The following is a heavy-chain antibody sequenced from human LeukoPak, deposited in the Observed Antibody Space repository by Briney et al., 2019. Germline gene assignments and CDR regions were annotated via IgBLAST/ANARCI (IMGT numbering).Heavy chain of an antibody. Sequence: GASVKDSCKASGFTFSGYYIHWVRQAPGQGPEWMGWINANSGGINCAQKFQGRLTMTRDTSISTAYMDLTSLTSDDTAVYYCAREGPIVVVPKSSYCYMGVWGKGTTVTVSS. J-gene: IGHJ6*03. CDR2: INANSGGI. V-gene: IGHV1-2*02. D-gene: IGHD2-15*01. CDR3: AREGPIVVVPKSSYCYMGV. CDR1: GFTFSGYY.